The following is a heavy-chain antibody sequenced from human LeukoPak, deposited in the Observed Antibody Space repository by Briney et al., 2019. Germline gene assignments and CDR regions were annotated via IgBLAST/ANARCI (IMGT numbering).Heavy chain of an antibody. CDR3: ARGLFNWNYIDN. V-gene: IGHV4-59*01. CDR1: GGSIRSYY. Sequence: SETLSLTCTVSGGSIRSYYWNWIRQPPGKGLEWIGSIYYSGTTNYNASLKSRVTISVDTSENLFSLRLSSVTAADTAVYYCARGLFNWNYIDNWGQGTLVTVSS. D-gene: IGHD1-20*01. J-gene: IGHJ4*02. CDR2: IYYSGTT.